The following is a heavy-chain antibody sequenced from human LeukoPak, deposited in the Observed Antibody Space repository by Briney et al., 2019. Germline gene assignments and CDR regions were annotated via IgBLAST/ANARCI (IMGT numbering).Heavy chain of an antibody. CDR1: GYTFTGYY. CDR3: ARVKVPAANDAFDI. D-gene: IGHD2-2*01. J-gene: IGHJ3*02. CDR2: INPNSGGT. V-gene: IGHV1-2*02. Sequence: ASVKVSCKASGYTFTGYYMHWVRQAPGQGLEWMGWINPNSGGTNYAQKFQGRVTMTRDTSISTAYMELGRLRSDDTAVYYCARVKVPAANDAFDIWGQGTMVTVSS.